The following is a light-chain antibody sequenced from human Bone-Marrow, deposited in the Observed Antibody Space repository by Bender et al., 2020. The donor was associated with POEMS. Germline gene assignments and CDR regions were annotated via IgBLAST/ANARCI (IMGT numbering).Light chain of an antibody. CDR2: KDS. V-gene: IGLV3-27*01. J-gene: IGLJ3*02. CDR1: VLATKY. CDR3: FSTADNILM. Sequence: SSELTQPSSVSVSPGQTATITCSGPVLATKYGRWFQQKPGQAPLVVIYKDSERPSGIPERFSGSSSGTTVTLTINGAQVEDEADYYCFSTADNILMFGGGTKLTVL.